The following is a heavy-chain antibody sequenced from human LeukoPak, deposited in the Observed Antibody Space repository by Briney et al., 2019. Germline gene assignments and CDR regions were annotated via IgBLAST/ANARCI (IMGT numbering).Heavy chain of an antibody. J-gene: IGHJ4*02. CDR1: GFTFSSYS. D-gene: IGHD3/OR15-3a*01. V-gene: IGHV3-48*04. CDR2: ISSSSSTI. CDR3: ARDRGTGNFDY. Sequence: GGSLRLSCAASGFTFSSYSMNWVRQAPGKGLEWVSYISSSSSTIYYADSVKGRFTISRDNAKNSLYLQMNSLRAEDTAVYYCARDRGTGNFDYWGQGTLVTVSS.